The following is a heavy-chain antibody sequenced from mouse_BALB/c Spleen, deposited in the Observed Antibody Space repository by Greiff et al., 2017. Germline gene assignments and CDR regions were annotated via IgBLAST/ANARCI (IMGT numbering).Heavy chain of an antibody. CDR3: ARSDGYY. J-gene: IGHJ4*01. D-gene: IGHD2-3*01. V-gene: IGHV5-17*02. CDR1: GFTFSRFG. CDR2: ISSGSSTI. Sequence: DVMLVESGGGLVQPGGSRKLSCAASGFTFSRFGMHWVRQAPEKGLEWVAYISSGSSTIYYADTVKGRFSISRDNPKNTLFLQMTSLRSEDTAMYYCARSDGYYWGQGTSVTVSS.